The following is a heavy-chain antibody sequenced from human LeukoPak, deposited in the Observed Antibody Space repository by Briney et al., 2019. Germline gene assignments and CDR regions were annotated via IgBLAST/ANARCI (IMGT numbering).Heavy chain of an antibody. V-gene: IGHV4-4*02. CDR1: GYSISSGHW. Sequence: SGTLSLTCAVSGYSISSGHWWSWVRQPPGKGLEWIGSIYYSGSTYYNPSLKSRVTISVDTSKNQFSLKLSSVTAADTAVYYCARVGGLGYVGTPAFDYWGQGTLVTVSS. CDR3: ARVGGLGYVGTPAFDY. J-gene: IGHJ4*02. D-gene: IGHD5-12*01. CDR2: IYYSGST.